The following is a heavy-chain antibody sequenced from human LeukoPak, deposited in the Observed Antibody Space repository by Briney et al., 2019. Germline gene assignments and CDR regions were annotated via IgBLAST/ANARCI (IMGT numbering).Heavy chain of an antibody. D-gene: IGHD2-8*01. CDR1: GFTFSDYE. J-gene: IGHJ6*02. V-gene: IGHV3-48*03. Sequence: GGSLRLSCAASGFTFSDYEMNWVRQVPGMGLEWVAFISSSGGTMYYADSVRGRFTLSRDSAKISLYLQMNSLRAEDTAVYYCARTKMSPYYYYGLDVWGQGTTVTVSS. CDR2: ISSSGGTM. CDR3: ARTKMSPYYYYGLDV.